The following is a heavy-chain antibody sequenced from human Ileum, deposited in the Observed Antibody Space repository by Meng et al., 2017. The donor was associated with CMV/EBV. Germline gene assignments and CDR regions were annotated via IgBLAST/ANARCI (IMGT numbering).Heavy chain of an antibody. V-gene: IGHV1-46*01. CDR1: GYTFTSYY. D-gene: IGHD5-24*01. J-gene: IGHJ4*02. Sequence: SCKTSGYTFTSYYIHWVRQAPGQGLEWMGIFDPSGDATAHTQKYQGRVTMTGDTSTSTVHMYLSSLTSDDTAVYYCAREMASTYYFDYWGQGTLVTVSS. CDR2: FDPSGDAT. CDR3: AREMASTYYFDY.